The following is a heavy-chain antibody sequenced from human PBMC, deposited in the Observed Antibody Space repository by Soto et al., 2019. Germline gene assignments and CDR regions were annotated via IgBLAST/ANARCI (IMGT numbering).Heavy chain of an antibody. V-gene: IGHV1-46*01. CDR2: INPSGGST. Sequence: ASVKVSCKASGYTFTSYYMHWVRQAPGQGLEWMGIINPSGGSTSYAQKFQGRVTMTRDTSTSTVYMELSSLRSEDTAVYYCARDRSAGYDFWSGYLDYWGQGTLVTVSS. J-gene: IGHJ4*02. CDR1: GYTFTSYY. CDR3: ARDRSAGYDFWSGYLDY. D-gene: IGHD3-3*01.